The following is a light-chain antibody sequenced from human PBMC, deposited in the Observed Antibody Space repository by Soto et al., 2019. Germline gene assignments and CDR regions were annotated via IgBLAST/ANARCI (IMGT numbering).Light chain of an antibody. J-gene: IGLJ2*01. CDR2: EVS. V-gene: IGLV2-8*01. CDR3: SSYAGSNNLV. CDR1: SSDVGGYNY. Sequence: QSVLTQPPSASGPPGQSVTISCTGTSSDVGGYNYVSWYQRHPGKAPKLMIYEVSKRPSGVPDRFSGSKSGNTASLTVSGLQAEDEADYYCSSYAGSNNLVFGGGTKVTVL.